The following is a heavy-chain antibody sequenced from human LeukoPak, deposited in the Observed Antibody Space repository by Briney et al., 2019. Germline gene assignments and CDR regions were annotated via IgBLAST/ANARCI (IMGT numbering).Heavy chain of an antibody. CDR3: ARDPLSSSSFDL. CDR2: IRYDGSIK. CDR1: GITFSRYG. J-gene: IGHJ4*02. Sequence: GGSLSLSCAASGITFSRYGMHWVRQAPGKGLEWVTFIRYDGSIKYYADSVKGRFTISRDNAKNSLYLQMNSLRAEDTAVYYCARDPLSSSSFDLWGQGTLVTVSS. D-gene: IGHD6-13*01. V-gene: IGHV3-30*02.